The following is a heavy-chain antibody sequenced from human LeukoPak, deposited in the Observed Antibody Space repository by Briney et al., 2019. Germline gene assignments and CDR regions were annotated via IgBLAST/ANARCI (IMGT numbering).Heavy chain of an antibody. CDR1: GYEFTNYC. CDR3: ARHGDRVGASDY. V-gene: IGHV5-51*01. CDR2: IYPGDSDT. D-gene: IGHD1-26*01. J-gene: IGHJ4*02. Sequence: GESLKISCQGSGYEFTNYCIGWVRQMPGKGLEWMGLIYPGDSDTKYSPSFQGQVTMSADRSNSIAYLQWSSLKASDTAMYYCARHGDRVGASDYWGQGTLVTVSS.